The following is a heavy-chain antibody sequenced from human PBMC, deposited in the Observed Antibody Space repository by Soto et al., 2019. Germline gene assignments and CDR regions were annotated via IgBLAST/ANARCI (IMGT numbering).Heavy chain of an antibody. CDR3: ARVGCISTNCYFSSDGRGWFDP. CDR2: IYYSGGT. Sequence: SETLSLTCTVSGGSMTNYYWTWIRQPPGKGLEWIGYIYYSGGTNYNPSLKSRITISVDTSKDQFSLKLSSVTAADTAVYYCARVGCISTNCYFSSDGRGWFDPWGQGTLVTVS. D-gene: IGHD2-2*01. V-gene: IGHV4-59*01. J-gene: IGHJ5*02. CDR1: GGSMTNYY.